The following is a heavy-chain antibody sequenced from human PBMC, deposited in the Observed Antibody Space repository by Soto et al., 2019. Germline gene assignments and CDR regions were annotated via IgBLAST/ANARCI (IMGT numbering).Heavy chain of an antibody. J-gene: IGHJ4*01. CDR1: GDSISSGNYY. CDR3: AAALVAGVAADTGSFES. Sequence: QVHLKESGPGLVKPSQTLSLICTVSGDSISSGNYYWSWIRQRPGKGLEWVGVVDYTGGAYYNPSLQSRLTMSIDTSNNQFSLRLDSVTAADTAVYYCAAALVAGVAADTGSFESWGLGTLVTVSS. CDR2: VDYTGGA. V-gene: IGHV4-31*03. D-gene: IGHD6-19*01.